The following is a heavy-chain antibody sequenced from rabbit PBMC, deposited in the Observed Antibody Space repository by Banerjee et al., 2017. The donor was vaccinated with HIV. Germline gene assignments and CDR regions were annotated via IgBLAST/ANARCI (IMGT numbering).Heavy chain of an antibody. V-gene: IGHV1S45*01. CDR3: ARDLAGVIGWNFGL. CDR2: INTSSGST. Sequence: QEQLKETGGDLVKPGASLTLTCTASGFDFSSYYMCWVRQPPGKGLEWIACINTSSGSTVYATWAKGRFTISRTSSTTVSLQMTSLTAADTATYFCARDLAGVIGWNFGLWGQGTLVTVS. CDR1: GFDFSSYY. J-gene: IGHJ3*01. D-gene: IGHD4-1*01.